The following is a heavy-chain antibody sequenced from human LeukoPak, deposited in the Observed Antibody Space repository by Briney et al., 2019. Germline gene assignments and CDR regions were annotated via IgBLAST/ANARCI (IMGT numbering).Heavy chain of an antibody. Sequence: GESLQISCQGSGYTFTNYWIGWVRQMPGKGLEWMGIIYPGDSDTIYSPSFQGQVTISADKSISTAYLQWSSLKASDTAMYYCARGRPNWGLDYWGQGTLVSVSS. V-gene: IGHV5-51*01. CDR2: IYPGDSDT. D-gene: IGHD7-27*01. J-gene: IGHJ4*02. CDR1: GYTFTNYW. CDR3: ARGRPNWGLDY.